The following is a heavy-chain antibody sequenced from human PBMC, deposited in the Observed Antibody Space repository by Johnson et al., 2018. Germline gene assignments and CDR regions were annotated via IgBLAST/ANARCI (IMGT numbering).Heavy chain of an antibody. Sequence: QVQLVQSGGGVVQXGRSLRLXCAASGFPFSSYGMHWGRQAPGKGLEWVALISYDGSNKYYADSVKGRFTISRDNSKNTRYLQMNSLSAEDTAVYYCEKGDYFGRSALAEYFQHWGQGTLVTVSS. J-gene: IGHJ1*01. D-gene: IGHD3-10*01. CDR3: EKGDYFGRSALAEYFQH. V-gene: IGHV3-30*18. CDR1: GFPFSSYG. CDR2: ISYDGSNK.